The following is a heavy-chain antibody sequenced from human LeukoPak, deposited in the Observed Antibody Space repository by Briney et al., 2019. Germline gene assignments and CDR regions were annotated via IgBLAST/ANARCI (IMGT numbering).Heavy chain of an antibody. V-gene: IGHV3-7*04. CDR3: ARFGVPYGVDV. D-gene: IGHD3-16*01. CDR1: GFTFSTYW. Sequence: GGSLGLSREASGFTFSTYWMSWVRQAPGKGLEWVANIKPDGSEKDYVDSLKGRFTISRDNAKNSLHLQVNSLRDEDTAVYYCARFGVPYGVDVWGQGTTVTVSS. CDR2: IKPDGSEK. J-gene: IGHJ6*02.